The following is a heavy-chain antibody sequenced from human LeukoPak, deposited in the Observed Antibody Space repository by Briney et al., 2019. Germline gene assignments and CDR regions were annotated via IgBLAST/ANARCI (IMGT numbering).Heavy chain of an antibody. CDR3: ARGLTGGSYYDY. V-gene: IGHV4-34*01. Sequence: PSETLSLTCAVYGGSFSGYYWSWIRQPPGKGLEWIGEINHSGSTNYNPSLKSRVTISVDTSKNQFPLKLSSVTAADTAVYYCARGLTGGSYYDYWGQGTLVTVSS. CDR2: INHSGST. J-gene: IGHJ4*02. CDR1: GGSFSGYY. D-gene: IGHD1-26*01.